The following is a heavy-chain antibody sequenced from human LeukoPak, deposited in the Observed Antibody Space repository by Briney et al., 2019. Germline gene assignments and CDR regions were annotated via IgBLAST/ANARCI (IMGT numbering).Heavy chain of an antibody. D-gene: IGHD2-8*02. J-gene: IGHJ6*02. CDR3: ARDAGRLDWWDV. CDR1: GFKFSDFW. Sequence: PGGSLRLSCAASGFKFSDFWMTWVRQTPGKGLEWVANIKEDGSEEYHVDSVKGRFIISRDNAKNSLYLQMNSLRAEDTAVYYCARDAGRLDWWDVRGQGTTVTVSS. CDR2: IKEDGSEE. V-gene: IGHV3-7*03.